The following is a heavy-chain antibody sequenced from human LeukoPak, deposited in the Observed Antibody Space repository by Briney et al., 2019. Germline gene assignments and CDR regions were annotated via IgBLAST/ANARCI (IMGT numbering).Heavy chain of an antibody. V-gene: IGHV4-61*02. Sequence: SETLSLTCTVSGGSISSGSYYWSWIRQPAGRGLEWIGRICTSGSTNYNPSLKSRVTISVDTSKNQFSLKLSSVTAADTAVYYCARPPRGLWVHAFDIWGQGTMVTVSS. CDR3: ARPPRGLWVHAFDI. D-gene: IGHD5-18*01. CDR1: GGSISSGSYY. J-gene: IGHJ3*02. CDR2: ICTSGST.